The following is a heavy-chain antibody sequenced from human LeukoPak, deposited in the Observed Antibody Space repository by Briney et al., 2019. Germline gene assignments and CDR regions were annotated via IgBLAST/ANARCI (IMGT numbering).Heavy chain of an antibody. CDR2: TNPNSGDT. J-gene: IGHJ4*02. V-gene: IGHV1-2*02. CDR1: GYTFTSYD. CDR3: ARDLKPNWGYYFDY. D-gene: IGHD7-27*01. Sequence: GASVKVSCKASGYTFTSYDINWVRQATGQGLEWMGWTNPNSGDTNYAQKFQGRVTMTRDTSISTAYMELSRLRSDDTAVYYCARDLKPNWGYYFDYWGQGTRVTVSS.